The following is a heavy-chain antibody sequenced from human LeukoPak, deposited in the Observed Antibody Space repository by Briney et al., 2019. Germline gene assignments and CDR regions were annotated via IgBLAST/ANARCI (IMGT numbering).Heavy chain of an antibody. Sequence: GASVKVSFKASGYTFTSYYIFWVRQAPGQGLEWMGIINPSTGSTSYSQKFQGRVTMTRDMSTSTVYMELSSLRSEDTAFYHCARGVHVRVYDSNPHYGHYWGQGTLVTVSS. V-gene: IGHV1-46*01. J-gene: IGHJ4*02. CDR2: INPSTGST. CDR1: GYTFTSYY. CDR3: ARGVHVRVYDSNPHYGHY. D-gene: IGHD3-22*01.